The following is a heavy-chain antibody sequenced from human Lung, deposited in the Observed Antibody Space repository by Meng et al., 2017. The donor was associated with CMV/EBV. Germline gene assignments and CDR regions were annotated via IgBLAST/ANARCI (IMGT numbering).Heavy chain of an antibody. Sequence: SETLSLTCTVSGGSISSSSYYWGWIRQPPGKGLEWIGSIYYSGCTYYNPSLKSRVTISVDTSKNQFSLKLSSVTAADTAVYYCARDPITIIVFKLLDADAFDIWGQGXMVT. CDR3: ARDPITIIVFKLLDADAFDI. D-gene: IGHD3-22*01. J-gene: IGHJ3*02. V-gene: IGHV4-39*07. CDR1: GGSISSSSYY. CDR2: IYYSGCT.